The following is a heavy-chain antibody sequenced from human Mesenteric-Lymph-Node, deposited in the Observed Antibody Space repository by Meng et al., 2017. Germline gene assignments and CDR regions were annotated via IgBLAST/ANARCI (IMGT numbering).Heavy chain of an antibody. J-gene: IGHJ4*02. V-gene: IGHV4-34*02. D-gene: IGHD3-10*01. CDR2: VYHNGVT. Sequence: QVQLKQWGAEVVKRAESMSRTCAVYGGSLSGYYWSWIRQPPGKGLEWMGEVYHNGVTKYSPSLRSRVVISIDTSKNQFSLNLRSVSAADTAMYYCARGGATPMIIKYWGPGTLVTVSS. CDR1: GGSLSGYY. CDR3: ARGGATPMIIKY.